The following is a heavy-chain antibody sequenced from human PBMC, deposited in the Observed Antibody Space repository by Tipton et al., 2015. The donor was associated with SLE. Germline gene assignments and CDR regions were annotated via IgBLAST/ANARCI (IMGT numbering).Heavy chain of an antibody. CDR3: ARRAVTNDWYFDL. J-gene: IGHJ2*01. CDR2: LYRGGDT. V-gene: IGHV3-53*05. Sequence: SLRLSCAASGFNVSSDFMTWVRQAPGKGLEWVSLLYRGGDTYYADSVKGRLTISRDNSKNTVYLQMNSLRPEDTAVYYCARRAVTNDWYFDLWGRGTLVTVSS. CDR1: GFNVSSDF. D-gene: IGHD4-17*01.